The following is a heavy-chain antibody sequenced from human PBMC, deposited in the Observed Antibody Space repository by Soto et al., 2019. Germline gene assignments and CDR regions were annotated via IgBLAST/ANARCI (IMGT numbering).Heavy chain of an antibody. J-gene: IGHJ5*02. CDR2: ISSSSSTI. D-gene: IGHD3-10*01. CDR3: ASAPGTLNWFDP. Sequence: EVQLVESGGGLVQPGGSLRLSCAASGFTFSSYSMNWVRQAPGKGLEWVSYISSSSSTIYYADSVKGRFTNSRDNAKNPLYRQMNSRRAEDTAVYYCASAPGTLNWFDPWGQGTLVSVSS. V-gene: IGHV3-48*01. CDR1: GFTFSSYS.